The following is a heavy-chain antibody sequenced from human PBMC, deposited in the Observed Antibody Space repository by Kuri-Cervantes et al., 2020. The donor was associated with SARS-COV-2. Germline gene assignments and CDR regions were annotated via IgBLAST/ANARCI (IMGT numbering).Heavy chain of an antibody. CDR3: ARGQTPLKYGEADYYYYYMDV. J-gene: IGHJ6*03. D-gene: IGHD4-17*01. V-gene: IGHV4-39*07. Sequence: SETLTLTCTVSGGSISSSSYYWGWIRQPPVKGLEWIGSIYYSGSTYYNPSLKSRATMSVDTSKTQFSLKLSSVTAADTAVYYCARGQTPLKYGEADYYYYYMDVWGKGTTVTVSS. CDR1: GGSISSSSYY. CDR2: IYYSGST.